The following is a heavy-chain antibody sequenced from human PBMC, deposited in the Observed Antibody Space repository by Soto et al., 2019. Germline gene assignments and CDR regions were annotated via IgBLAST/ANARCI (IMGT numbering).Heavy chain of an antibody. Sequence: QVQLVQSGAEVKKPGASVKVSCKASGYTFTSYDINWVRQATGQGLEWMGWMNPNSGNTGYAQKFQGRVTMTRNTSISTAYMELSSLRSEDTAVYYCARAAYYDFWSGYYPPYYYYGMDFWGQGTTVTVSS. J-gene: IGHJ6*02. D-gene: IGHD3-3*01. CDR1: GYTFTSYD. CDR3: ARAAYYDFWSGYYPPYYYYGMDF. V-gene: IGHV1-8*01. CDR2: MNPNSGNT.